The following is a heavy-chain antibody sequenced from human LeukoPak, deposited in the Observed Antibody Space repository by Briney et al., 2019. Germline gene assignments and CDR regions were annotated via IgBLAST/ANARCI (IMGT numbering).Heavy chain of an antibody. CDR1: GGSISSSSDY. J-gene: IGHJ4*02. CDR2: IYYHENT. Sequence: SETLSLTCTVSGGSISSSSDYWGWIRQAPGKGLEWIGSIYYHENTYYNSSLKSRVTISVDTSKNQFYLKLSSLTAADTAVYYCARRDDSSGYHKIFDYWGPGTLVTVSS. V-gene: IGHV4-39*01. CDR3: ARRDDSSGYHKIFDY. D-gene: IGHD3-22*01.